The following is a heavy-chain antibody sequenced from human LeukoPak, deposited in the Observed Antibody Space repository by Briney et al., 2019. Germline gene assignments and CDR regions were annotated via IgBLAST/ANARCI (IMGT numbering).Heavy chain of an antibody. D-gene: IGHD4-17*01. J-gene: IGHJ4*02. V-gene: IGHV3-23*01. CDR3: AKEGGYGDYGYYFDY. CDR1: GFTVGSYG. Sequence: GGSLTLAWAASGFTVGSYGMSWVRHPEGKVLEWVSASRGSGGSTYYADSVKGRFTISRDNSKNTLYLQMNSLRAEDTAVYYCAKEGGYGDYGYYFDYWGQGTLVTVPS. CDR2: SRGSGGST.